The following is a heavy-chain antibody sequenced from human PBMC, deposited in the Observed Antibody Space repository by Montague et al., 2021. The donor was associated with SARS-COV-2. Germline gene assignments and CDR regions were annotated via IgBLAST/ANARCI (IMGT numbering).Heavy chain of an antibody. CDR2: IYYSGST. Sequence: SETLSLTCTVSGGSINSYYWSWIRQPPGKGLEWIGYIYYSGSTNYNPSLKSRVTISVDTSKNQFSLKLSSVTAAGTAVYYCARDRRFLEWPGLYYYYGMDVWGQGTTVTVSS. CDR1: GGSINSYY. D-gene: IGHD3-3*01. V-gene: IGHV4-59*01. J-gene: IGHJ6*02. CDR3: ARDRRFLEWPGLYYYYGMDV.